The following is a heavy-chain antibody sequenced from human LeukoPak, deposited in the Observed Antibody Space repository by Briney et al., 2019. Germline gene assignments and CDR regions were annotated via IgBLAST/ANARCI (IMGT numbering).Heavy chain of an antibody. CDR2: IYHSGST. V-gene: IGHV4-4*02. CDR3: ARLGYDYVWGSYRPPLAYYFDY. J-gene: IGHJ4*02. Sequence: SGTLSLTCAVSGGPISSSNWWSWVRQPPGKGLEWIGEIYHSGSTNYNPSLKSRVTISVDKSKNQFSLKLSSVTAADTAVYYCARLGYDYVWGSYRPPLAYYFDYWGQGTLVTVSS. D-gene: IGHD3-16*02. CDR1: GGPISSSNW.